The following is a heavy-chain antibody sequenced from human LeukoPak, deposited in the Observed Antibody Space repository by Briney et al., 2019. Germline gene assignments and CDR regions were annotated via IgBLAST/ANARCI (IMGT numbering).Heavy chain of an antibody. CDR1: GYTFTSYY. V-gene: IGHV1-46*01. CDR2: INPSGGST. J-gene: IGHJ6*02. CDR3: ARATGNYYYGMDV. D-gene: IGHD4-17*01. Sequence: GASVKFSCKASGYTFTSYYMHWVRQAPGQGLEWMGIINPSGGSTSYAQKFQGRVTMTRDTSTSTVYMELSSLRSEDTAVYYCARATGNYYYGMDVWGQGTTVTVSS.